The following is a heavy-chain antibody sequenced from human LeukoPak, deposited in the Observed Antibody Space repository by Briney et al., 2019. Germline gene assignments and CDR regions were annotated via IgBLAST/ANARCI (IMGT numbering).Heavy chain of an antibody. CDR3: ARGYRGSYGYGRIDY. D-gene: IGHD5-18*01. J-gene: IGHJ4*02. V-gene: IGHV3-48*01. CDR1: GFTFSSYS. CDR2: ISSSSSTI. Sequence: GGSLRLSCAASGFTFSSYSMNWVRQAPGKGLEWVSYISSSSSTIYYADSVKGRFTISRDNAKNSLYLQMNSLRAEDTAVYYCARGYRGSYGYGRIDYWGQGTLVTVSS.